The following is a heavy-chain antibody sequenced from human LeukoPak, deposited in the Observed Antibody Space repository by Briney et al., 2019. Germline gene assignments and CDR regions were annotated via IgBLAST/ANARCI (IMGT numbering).Heavy chain of an antibody. CDR2: IIPIFGTA. CDR1: GGTFSSYA. D-gene: IGHD3-22*01. V-gene: IGHV1-69*13. Sequence: SVKVSCKASGGTFSSYAISWVRQAPGQGLEWMGGIIPIFGTANYAQKFQGRVTITVDESTSTAYMELSSLRSEDTAVYYCATQEPDSSGYSFWGQGTLVTVSS. CDR3: ATQEPDSSGYSF. J-gene: IGHJ4*02.